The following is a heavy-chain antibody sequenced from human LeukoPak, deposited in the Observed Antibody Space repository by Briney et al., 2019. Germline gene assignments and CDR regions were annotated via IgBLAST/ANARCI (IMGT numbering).Heavy chain of an antibody. J-gene: IGHJ4*02. V-gene: IGHV3-30*01. D-gene: IGHD3-10*01. Sequence: GRSLRLSCAASGFTFSSYAMHWVRQAPGKGLEWVAVISYDGSNKYYADSVKGRLTISRDNSKNTLYLQMNSLRAEDTAVYYCARGAYGGDDYWGQGTLVTVSS. CDR3: ARGAYGGDDY. CDR1: GFTFSSYA. CDR2: ISYDGSNK.